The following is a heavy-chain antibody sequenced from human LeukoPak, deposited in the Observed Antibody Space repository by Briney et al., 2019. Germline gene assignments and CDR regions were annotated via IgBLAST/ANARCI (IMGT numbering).Heavy chain of an antibody. D-gene: IGHD7-27*01. CDR2: ISGSGGST. J-gene: IGHJ4*02. V-gene: IGHV3-23*01. CDR1: GFTFSSYA. CDR3: ARDGANWGSSTDY. Sequence: GGSLRLSCAASGFTFSSYAMSWVRQAPGKGLEWVSAISGSGGSTYYADSVKGRFTISRDNAKNTLYLQMNSLRAEGTAVYYCARDGANWGSSTDYWGQGTLVTVSS.